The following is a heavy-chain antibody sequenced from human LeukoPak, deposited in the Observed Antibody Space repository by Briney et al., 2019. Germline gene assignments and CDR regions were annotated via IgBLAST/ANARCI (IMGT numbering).Heavy chain of an antibody. D-gene: IGHD1-7*01. Sequence: SETLSLTCTVSGGSISSYYWSWIRQPPGKGLEWIGYIYYSGSTNYNPSLRSRVTISINTSKTQFSLKLISVTAADTAVYCCATGNWNYDSWGQGTLVTVSS. CDR2: IYYSGST. CDR3: ATGNWNYDS. V-gene: IGHV4-59*08. CDR1: GGSISSYY. J-gene: IGHJ5*01.